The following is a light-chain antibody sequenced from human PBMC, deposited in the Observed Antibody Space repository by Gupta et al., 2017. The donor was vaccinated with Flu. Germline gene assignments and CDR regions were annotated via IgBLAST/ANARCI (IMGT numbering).Light chain of an antibody. CDR2: DDS. J-gene: IGLJ1*01. Sequence: SYVLTQPPSVSVAPGQTARITCGGNNIGTISVHWLQQRAGQAPVLVLYDDSDRPSGIPERFSGSNSGDTATLTISRVEAGDEADYYCHMWDSGRDQYVFGSGTKVIVL. V-gene: IGLV3-21*02. CDR3: HMWDSGRDQYV. CDR1: NIGTIS.